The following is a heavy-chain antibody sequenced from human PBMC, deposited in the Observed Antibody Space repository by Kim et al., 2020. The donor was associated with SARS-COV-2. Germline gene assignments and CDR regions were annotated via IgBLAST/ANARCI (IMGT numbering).Heavy chain of an antibody. V-gene: IGHV4-4*07. D-gene: IGHD3-16*02. CDR2: YTSGPP. J-gene: IGHJ4*02. CDR3: ASALGH. Sequence: YTSGPPNYNPSLQSRVTMSVDMSKNQFSLKLSSVTAADTAVYYCASALGHWGQGTLVTVSS.